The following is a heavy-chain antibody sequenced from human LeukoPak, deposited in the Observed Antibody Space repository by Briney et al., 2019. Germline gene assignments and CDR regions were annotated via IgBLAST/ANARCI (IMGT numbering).Heavy chain of an antibody. V-gene: IGHV3-21*04. D-gene: IGHD6-13*01. CDR3: AKGHGSTWYDGLYYFDY. J-gene: IGHJ4*02. CDR1: GFTFSSYT. CDR2: ISSSSSYK. Sequence: GGSLRLSCAASGFTFSSYTINWVRQAPGKGLEWVSSISSSSSYKYYADSVKGRFTISRDNVKNSLYLQMNSLRAEDTAVYYCAKGHGSTWYDGLYYFDYWGQGILVTVSS.